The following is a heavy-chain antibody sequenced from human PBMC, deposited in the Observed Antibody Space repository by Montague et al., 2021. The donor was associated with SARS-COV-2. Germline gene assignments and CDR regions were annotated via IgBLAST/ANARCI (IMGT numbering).Heavy chain of an antibody. V-gene: IGHV3-48*03. CDR3: ASITGTTRRSWGSFDY. CDR2: ITSSGDTI. D-gene: IGHD1-7*01. J-gene: IGHJ4*02. CDR1: GFIFRNFE. Sequence: LRLSCAASGFIFRNFEMNWVRQAPGKGLEWISYITSSGDTICYADSVKGRFTMSRDNAKNSLYLQLDSLRAEDTAVYYCASITGTTRRSWGSFDYWGQGTLVTVSS.